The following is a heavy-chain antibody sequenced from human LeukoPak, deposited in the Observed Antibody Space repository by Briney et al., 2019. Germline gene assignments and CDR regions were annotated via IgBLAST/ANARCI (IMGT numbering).Heavy chain of an antibody. CDR3: ARADYYGSGSRGEDYYYYMDV. D-gene: IGHD3-10*01. Sequence: ASVKVSCKASGYTFTGYYMHWVRQAPGQGLEWMGWINPNSGGTNYAQKFQGRVTMTRDMSTSTVYMELSSLRSEDTAVYYCARADYYGSGSRGEDYYYYMDVWGKGTTVTVSS. V-gene: IGHV1-2*02. J-gene: IGHJ6*03. CDR2: INPNSGGT. CDR1: GYTFTGYY.